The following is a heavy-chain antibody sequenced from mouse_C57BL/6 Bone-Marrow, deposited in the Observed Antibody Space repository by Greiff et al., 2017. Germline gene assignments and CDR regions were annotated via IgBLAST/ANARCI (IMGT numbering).Heavy chain of an antibody. CDR3: ARRYYGSSYVYWYFDV. J-gene: IGHJ1*03. V-gene: IGHV1-55*01. D-gene: IGHD1-1*01. CDR1: GYTFTSYW. CDR2: IYPGSGST. Sequence: VQLQQPGAELVKPGASVKMSCKASGYTFTSYWITWVKQRPGQGLEWIGDIYPGSGSTNYNEKFKSKATLTVDTSSSTAYMQLSSLTSEDSAVYYCARRYYGSSYVYWYFDVWGTGTTVTGSS.